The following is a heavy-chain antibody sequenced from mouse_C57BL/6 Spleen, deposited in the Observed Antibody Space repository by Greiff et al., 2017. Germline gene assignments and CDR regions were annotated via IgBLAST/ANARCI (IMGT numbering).Heavy chain of an antibody. J-gene: IGHJ2*01. CDR1: GYTFTDYY. CDR3: ARDSSGLYFDY. CDR2: IYPGSGNT. D-gene: IGHD3-2*02. Sequence: QVQLQQSGAELVRPGASVKLSCKASGYTFTDYYINWVKQRPGQGLEWIARIYPGSGNTYYNEKFKGKATLTAEKSSSTAYMQLSPLTSEDSAVYFCARDSSGLYFDYWGQGTTLTVSS. V-gene: IGHV1-76*01.